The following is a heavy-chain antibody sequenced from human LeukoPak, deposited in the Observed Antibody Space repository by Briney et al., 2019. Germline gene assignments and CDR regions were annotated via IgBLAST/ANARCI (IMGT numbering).Heavy chain of an antibody. D-gene: IGHD6-13*01. CDR3: VRRIATTGIYGFDI. CDR1: GGSISKYY. V-gene: IGHV4-59*01. J-gene: IGHJ3*02. Sequence: SETLSLTCTVSGGSISKYYWTWIRQPPGKGLEWIGCVYYTGSTTYHPSLKSRVTISVDTSKNQFSLKLSSVTAADTAMYYCVRRIATTGIYGFDIWGQGTMVTVSS. CDR2: VYYTGST.